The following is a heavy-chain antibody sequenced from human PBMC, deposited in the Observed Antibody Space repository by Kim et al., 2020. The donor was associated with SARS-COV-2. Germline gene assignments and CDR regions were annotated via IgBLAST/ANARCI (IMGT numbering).Heavy chain of an antibody. D-gene: IGHD3-10*01. CDR2: MNPNSGNT. CDR3: ARRDYGSGSYYYYYYYMDV. CDR1: GYTFTSYD. Sequence: ASVKVSCKASGYTFTSYDINWVRQATGQGLEWMGWMNPNSGNTGYAQKFQGRVTMTRNTSISTAYMELSSLRSEDTAVYYCARRDYGSGSYYYYYYYMDVWGKGTTVTVSS. V-gene: IGHV1-8*01. J-gene: IGHJ6*03.